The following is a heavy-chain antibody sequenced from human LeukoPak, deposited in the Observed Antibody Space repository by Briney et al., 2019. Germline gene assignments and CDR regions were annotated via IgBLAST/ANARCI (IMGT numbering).Heavy chain of an antibody. D-gene: IGHD6-19*01. Sequence: GGSLRLSCAASGFTFSSSVMSWVRQAPGKGLEWVSTISDSGANTYYADSVRGRFTISRDNSKNTLYLQKNSLRADDTAIYYCAKSMTLQWRGFFDLWGRGTHVTVSS. CDR3: AKSMTLQWRGFFDL. CDR2: ISDSGANT. J-gene: IGHJ2*01. V-gene: IGHV3-23*01. CDR1: GFTFSSSV.